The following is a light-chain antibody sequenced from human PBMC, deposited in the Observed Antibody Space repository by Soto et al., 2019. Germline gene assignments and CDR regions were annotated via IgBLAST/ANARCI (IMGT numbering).Light chain of an antibody. CDR3: HSYDSSLSGSV. CDR2: GNN. V-gene: IGLV1-40*01. J-gene: IGLJ3*02. Sequence: QSVLTQPPSVSGAPGQTVTISCTGSSSNIGATFDVHWYRQLPGTAPKLIIYGNNIRPSGIPDRFSASKSGTSASLAITGLQAEDEADYYCHSYDSSLSGSVFGGGTQLTVL. CDR1: SSNIGATFD.